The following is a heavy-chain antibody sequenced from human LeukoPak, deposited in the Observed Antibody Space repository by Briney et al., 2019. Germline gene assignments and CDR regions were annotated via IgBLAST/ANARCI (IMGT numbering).Heavy chain of an antibody. D-gene: IGHD2-8*01. CDR1: GFTFSSYA. CDR2: ISYDGSNK. Sequence: GRSLRLSCAASGFTFSSYAMHWVRQAPGKGLEWVAVISYDGSNKYYADSVEGRFTISRDNSKNTLYLQTNSLRAEDTAVYYCARALLTSYYYGMDVWGQGTTVTVSS. CDR3: ARALLTSYYYGMDV. J-gene: IGHJ6*02. V-gene: IGHV3-30-3*01.